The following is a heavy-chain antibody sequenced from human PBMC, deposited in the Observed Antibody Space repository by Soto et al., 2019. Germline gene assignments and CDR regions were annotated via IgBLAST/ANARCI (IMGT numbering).Heavy chain of an antibody. Sequence: QVQLVQSGAEVKKPGSSVKVSCKASGDTFRSYTISWVRQAPGQGLEWMGGIIPIFGTPNYAQSFQGRVTITADESTNTAYMELSSLRSADTAVYYCATSYDSSGSEYWGQGPRVTVSS. J-gene: IGHJ4*02. CDR1: GDTFRSYT. D-gene: IGHD3-22*01. CDR2: IIPIFGTP. CDR3: ATSYDSSGSEY. V-gene: IGHV1-69*12.